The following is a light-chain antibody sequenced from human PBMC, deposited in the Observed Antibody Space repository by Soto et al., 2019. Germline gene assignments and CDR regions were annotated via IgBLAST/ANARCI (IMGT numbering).Light chain of an antibody. V-gene: IGKV3-20*01. CDR1: QSVSSSY. J-gene: IGKJ1*01. CDR3: QQYGSSPPT. Sequence: EIVLTQSPDALSLSPGEGSPLSCWTSQSVSSSYLAWYQQKPGQAPRLLIYGASSMATGIPDRFSGSGSGTDFTLTIIRLEPEDVAVYYCQQYGSSPPTFGQGTMV. CDR2: GAS.